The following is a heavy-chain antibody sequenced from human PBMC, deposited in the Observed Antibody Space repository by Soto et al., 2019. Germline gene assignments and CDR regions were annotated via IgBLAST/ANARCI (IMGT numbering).Heavy chain of an antibody. CDR2: ISAYNGNT. J-gene: IGHJ3*02. V-gene: IGHV1-18*01. D-gene: IGHD2-2*02. CDR1: GYTFTSYG. CDR3: ARGIVVVPAAIRPAFDI. Sequence: GASVKVSCKASGYTFTSYGISWVRQAPGQGLEWMGWISAYNGNTNYAQKLQGRVTMTTDTSTSTAYMELRSLRSDDTAVYYCARGIVVVPAAIRPAFDIWGQGTMVTVSS.